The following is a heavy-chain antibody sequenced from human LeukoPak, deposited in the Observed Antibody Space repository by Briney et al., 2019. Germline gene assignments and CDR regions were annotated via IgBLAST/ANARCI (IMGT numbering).Heavy chain of an antibody. D-gene: IGHD3-22*01. CDR2: IHSDGSST. J-gene: IGHJ4*02. Sequence: PGGSLRLPCAASGFTFSSYWMHWVRQAPGKGLVWVSRIHSDGSSTSYADSVRGRFTISRDDAKSTLYLQMNSLRAEDTAVYYCARSGWPYYFDYWGQGTLVTVSS. CDR1: GFTFSSYW. CDR3: ARSGWPYYFDY. V-gene: IGHV3-74*01.